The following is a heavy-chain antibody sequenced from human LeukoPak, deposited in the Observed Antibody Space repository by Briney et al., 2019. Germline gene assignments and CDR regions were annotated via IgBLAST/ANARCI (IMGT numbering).Heavy chain of an antibody. CDR1: GYTFTSYY. J-gene: IGHJ4*02. Sequence: ASVKVSCKASGYTFTSYYMHWVRQAPGQGLEWMGIINPSGGTTSYAQKLQGRVTMTTDTSTSTAYMELRSLRSDDTAVYYWARETISARGVMTGVDYWGQGTLVTVSS. V-gene: IGHV1-46*01. CDR2: INPSGGTT. D-gene: IGHD3-10*01. CDR3: ARETISARGVMTGVDY.